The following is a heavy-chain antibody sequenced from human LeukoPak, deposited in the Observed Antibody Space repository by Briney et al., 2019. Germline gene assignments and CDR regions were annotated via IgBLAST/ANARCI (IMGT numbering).Heavy chain of an antibody. CDR1: GYTFTSYG. J-gene: IGHJ6*02. V-gene: IGHV1-8*02. CDR2: MNPNSGNT. Sequence: ASVKVSCKASGYTFTSYGISWVRQATGQGLEWMGWMNPNSGNTGYAQKFQGRVTMTRNTSISTAYMELSSLRSEDTAVYYCARLAAAGSYYYYYGMDVWGQGTTVTVSS. D-gene: IGHD6-13*01. CDR3: ARLAAAGSYYYYYGMDV.